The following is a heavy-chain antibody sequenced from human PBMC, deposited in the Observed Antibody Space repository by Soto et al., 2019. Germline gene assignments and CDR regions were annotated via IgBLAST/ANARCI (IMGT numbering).Heavy chain of an antibody. CDR2: ISSNGGST. D-gene: IGHD6-13*01. J-gene: IGHJ2*01. V-gene: IGHV3-64*01. CDR3: AAALYSSSWYVADWYLDL. Sequence: EVQLVESGGGLVQPGGSLRLSGAASGFTFSSYAMHWVRQAPGKGLEYVSAISSNGGSTYYANSVKGRFTISRDNSKNTLYLQMGSLRAEDMAVYYCAAALYSSSWYVADWYLDLWGRGTLVTVSS. CDR1: GFTFSSYA.